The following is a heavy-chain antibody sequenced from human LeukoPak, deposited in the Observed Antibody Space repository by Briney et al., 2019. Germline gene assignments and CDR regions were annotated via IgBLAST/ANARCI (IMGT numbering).Heavy chain of an antibody. CDR3: ARDREGLDS. CDR1: GYSFSDYN. V-gene: IGHV1-2*02. CDR2: ISPNSGDT. Sequence: ASVKVSCKASGYSFSDYNMHWVRRAPGQGPEGMGWISPNSGDTTYAQKFQGRVTLTSDTSTTTAYMDLRRLTSDDTAVYYCARDREGLDSWGQGTLVTVSS. J-gene: IGHJ5*01.